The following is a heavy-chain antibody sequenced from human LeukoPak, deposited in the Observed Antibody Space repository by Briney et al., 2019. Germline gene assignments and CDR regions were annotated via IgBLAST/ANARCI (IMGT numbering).Heavy chain of an antibody. CDR1: GFTFSSYS. CDR2: ISSSSSTI. Sequence: PGGSLRLSCAASGFTFSSYSMNWVRQAPGKGLEWVSYISSSSSTIYYADSVKGRFTISRDNAKNSLYLQMNSLRAEDTAVYYCARDSPYDFWSGYSVDYWGQGTLVTVSS. CDR3: ARDSPYDFWSGYSVDY. D-gene: IGHD3-3*01. V-gene: IGHV3-48*01. J-gene: IGHJ4*02.